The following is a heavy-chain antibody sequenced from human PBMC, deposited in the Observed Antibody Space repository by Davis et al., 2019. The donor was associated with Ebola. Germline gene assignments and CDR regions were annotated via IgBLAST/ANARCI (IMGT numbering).Heavy chain of an antibody. V-gene: IGHV3-23*01. CDR1: GFTFNNYA. J-gene: IGHJ4*02. CDR3: AKSEVFLVRGSALFDY. Sequence: GESLKISCVGSGFTFNNYAMSWVRQAPGKGLEWVSGISGGGDSTFYADSVRGRFAISRDQPKNTLYLQMNSLRAEDTAMYYCAKSEVFLVRGSALFDYWGQGTLVTVSS. CDR2: ISGGGDST. D-gene: IGHD6-6*01.